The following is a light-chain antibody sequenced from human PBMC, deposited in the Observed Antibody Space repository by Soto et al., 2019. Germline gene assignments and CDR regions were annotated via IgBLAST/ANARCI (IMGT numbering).Light chain of an antibody. CDR1: QGISSY. J-gene: IGKJ1*01. V-gene: IGKV1-8*01. CDR3: QQSYSTPWT. Sequence: AIRMTQSPSSISASTGDRVTITCRASQGISSYLAWYQQKPGKAPKLLIYAASSLQSGVPSRFSGSGSGTDFTLTISSLQPEDFATYYCQQSYSTPWTFGQGTKVDIK. CDR2: AAS.